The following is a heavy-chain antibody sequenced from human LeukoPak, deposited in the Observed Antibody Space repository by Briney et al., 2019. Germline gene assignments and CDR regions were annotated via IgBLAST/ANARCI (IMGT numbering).Heavy chain of an antibody. D-gene: IGHD2-15*01. Sequence: SETLSLTCAVSGGSISSNWWSWVRQPPGKGLEWIGEIDHSGSTNYNPSLKSRVTISVDKSESQFSLKLSSVTAADTAVYYCARANRYCSGGSCLFDYWGQGTLVTVSS. J-gene: IGHJ4*02. V-gene: IGHV4-4*02. CDR3: ARANRYCSGGSCLFDY. CDR1: GGSISSNW. CDR2: IDHSGST.